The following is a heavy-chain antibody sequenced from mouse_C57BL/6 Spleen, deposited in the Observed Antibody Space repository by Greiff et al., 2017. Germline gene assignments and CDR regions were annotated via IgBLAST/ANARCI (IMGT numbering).Heavy chain of an antibody. CDR3: ARERGNYGAMDY. CDR1: GYTFTDYY. J-gene: IGHJ4*01. D-gene: IGHD2-1*01. V-gene: IGHV1-26*01. CDR2: INPNNGGT. Sequence: VQLQQSGPELVKPGASVKISCKASGYTFTDYYMNWVKQSHGKSLEWIGDINPNNGGTSYNQKFKGKATLTVDKSSSTAYMELRSLTSEDSAVYYCARERGNYGAMDYWGQGTSVTVSS.